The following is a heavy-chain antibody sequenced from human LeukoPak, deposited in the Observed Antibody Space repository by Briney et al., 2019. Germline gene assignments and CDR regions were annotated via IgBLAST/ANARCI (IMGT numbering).Heavy chain of an antibody. V-gene: IGHV3-21*01. Sequence: GGSLRLSCAASGFTFSSYSMNWVRQAPGKGLEWVSSISSSSSYINYADSVKGRFTISRDNAKNSLYLQMNSLRAEDTAVYYCARYSGSYFDPFGTYGMDVWGQGTTVTVSS. CDR2: ISSSSSYI. J-gene: IGHJ6*02. CDR1: GFTFSSYS. D-gene: IGHD1-26*01. CDR3: ARYSGSYFDPFGTYGMDV.